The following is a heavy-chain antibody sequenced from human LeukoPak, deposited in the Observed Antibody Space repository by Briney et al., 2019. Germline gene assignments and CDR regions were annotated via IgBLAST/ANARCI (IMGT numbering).Heavy chain of an antibody. CDR2: IYYNEKT. V-gene: IGHV4-61*01. D-gene: IGHD4-11*01. CDR1: GDSFISGRFY. Sequence: PSETLSLTCTASGDSFISGRFYWGWVRQTPGKGLEWIGYIYYNEKTKYNTALESRVTISLHKSKNQFSMRLTSVPAADTAIYYCARTTVGTNDRPFERWGQGTVVPVSS. CDR3: ARTTVGTNDRPFER. J-gene: IGHJ3*02.